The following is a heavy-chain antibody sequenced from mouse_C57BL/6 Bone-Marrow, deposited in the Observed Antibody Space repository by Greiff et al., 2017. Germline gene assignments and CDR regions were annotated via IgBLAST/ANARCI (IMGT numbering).Heavy chain of an antibody. CDR2: ISNLAYSI. J-gene: IGHJ3*01. CDR1: GFTFSDYG. V-gene: IGHV5-15*01. Sequence: EVQVVESGGGLVQPGGSLKLSCAASGFTFSDYGMAWVRQAPRKGPEWVAFISNLAYSIYYADTVTGRFTISRENAKTTMILDMRRLRSETTDMYYCAWLFIITTRRTFAYWGQGTLVTVSA. CDR3: AWLFIITTRRTFAY. D-gene: IGHD1-1*01.